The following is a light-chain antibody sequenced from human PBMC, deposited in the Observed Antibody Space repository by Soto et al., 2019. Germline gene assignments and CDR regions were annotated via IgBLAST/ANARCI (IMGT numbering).Light chain of an antibody. J-gene: IGKJ2*01. Sequence: EIVLTQSPGTLSLSPGERATLSCRASQSVSSRFLAWYQQKPGQAPRLLIYDASNRATGIPARFSGSGSGTDFTLTISSLEPEDFAVYYCQQRSNWPLYTFGQGTKLEIK. CDR2: DAS. V-gene: IGKV3-11*01. CDR1: QSVSSRF. CDR3: QQRSNWPLYT.